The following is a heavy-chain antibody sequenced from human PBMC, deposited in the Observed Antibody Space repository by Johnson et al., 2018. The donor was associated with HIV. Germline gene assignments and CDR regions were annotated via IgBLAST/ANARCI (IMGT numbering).Heavy chain of an antibody. CDR1: GFTFSNAC. D-gene: IGHD3-22*01. Sequence: VQLVESGGGLVQPGGSLRLSCTASGFTFSNACMSWVRQAPGKGLEWVGRTRDKANSYTTEYDASVKGRFTISRDDSKKSLYLQMNSMKTEDTAVYYCARDSSGYSGFDIWGQGTVVTVAS. CDR2: TRDKANSYTT. V-gene: IGHV3-72*01. CDR3: ARDSSGYSGFDI. J-gene: IGHJ3*02.